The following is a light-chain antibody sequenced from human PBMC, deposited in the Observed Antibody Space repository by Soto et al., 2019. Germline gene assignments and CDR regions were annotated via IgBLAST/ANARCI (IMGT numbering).Light chain of an antibody. CDR2: EDN. CDR1: SGSIASNY. V-gene: IGLV6-57*04. J-gene: IGLJ2*01. Sequence: FMLTQPHSVSESPGKTVTISCTRSSGSIASNYVQRYQQRPGSAPTTVIYEDNQRPSGVPDRFSGSIDSSSNSASLTISGLKTEDEADYYCQSYDSSNVVFGGGTKLTVL. CDR3: QSYDSSNVV.